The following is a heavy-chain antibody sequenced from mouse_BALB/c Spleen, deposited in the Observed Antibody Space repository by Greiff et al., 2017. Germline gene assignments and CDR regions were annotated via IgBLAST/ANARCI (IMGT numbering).Heavy chain of an antibody. Sequence: EVQRVESGGGLVQPGGSRKLSCAASGFTFSSFGMHWVRQAPEKGLEWVAYISSGSSTIYYADTVKGRFTISRDNPKNTLFLQMTSLRSEDTAMYYCARTGITTATWFAYWGQGTLVTVSA. CDR3: ARTGITTATWFAY. CDR1: GFTFSSFG. CDR2: ISSGSSTI. J-gene: IGHJ3*01. V-gene: IGHV5-17*02. D-gene: IGHD1-2*01.